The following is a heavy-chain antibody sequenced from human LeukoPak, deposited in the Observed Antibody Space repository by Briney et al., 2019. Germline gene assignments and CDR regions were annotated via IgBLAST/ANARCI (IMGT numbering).Heavy chain of an antibody. CDR3: ARQFSPGAFDI. D-gene: IGHD2/OR15-2a*01. V-gene: IGHV4-61*02. J-gene: IGHJ3*02. CDR2: IYAYGSGIT. Sequence: PSETLSLTCTVSGGSISSSSYSWSWIRQPAGKGLEWSGRIYAYGSGITNYNPSLKSRVTISVDTSKNHFSLKLTSVTAADTAMYFCARQFSPGAFDIWGQGTMVTVSS. CDR1: GGSISSSSYS.